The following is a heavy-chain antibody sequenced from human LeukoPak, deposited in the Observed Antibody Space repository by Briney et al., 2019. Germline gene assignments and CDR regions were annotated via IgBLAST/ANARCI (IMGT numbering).Heavy chain of an antibody. V-gene: IGHV1-2*06. CDR1: GYTFIDYF. J-gene: IGHJ4*02. CDR3: ARGSATWYFDY. Sequence: KPGASVTVSCKASGYTFIDYFIYWVRQAPGQGLEWMGRINPNIGGTKYAQKFQGRVTMTRDTSISTAYMELTRLRSDDTAVYYCARGSATWYFDYWGQGTLVTVSS. CDR2: INPNIGGT.